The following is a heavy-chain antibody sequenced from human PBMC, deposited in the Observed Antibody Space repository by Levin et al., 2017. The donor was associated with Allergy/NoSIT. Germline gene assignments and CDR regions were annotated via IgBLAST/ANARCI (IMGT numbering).Heavy chain of an antibody. V-gene: IGHV1-69*13. J-gene: IGHJ4*02. CDR2: IIPIFGTA. Sequence: ASVKVSCKASGGTFSSYAISWVRQAPGQGLECMGGIIPIFGTANYAQKFQGRVTITADESTSTAYMELSSLRSEDTAVYYCARNLRNYYDSSGYSAGFDYWGQGTLVTVSS. CDR1: GGTFSSYA. CDR3: ARNLRNYYDSSGYSAGFDY. D-gene: IGHD3-22*01.